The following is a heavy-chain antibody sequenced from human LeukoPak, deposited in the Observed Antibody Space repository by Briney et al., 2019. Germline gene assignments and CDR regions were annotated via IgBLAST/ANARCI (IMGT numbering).Heavy chain of an antibody. CDR3: ANHYCSGGSCINSFDY. J-gene: IGHJ4*02. D-gene: IGHD2-15*01. Sequence: PGGSLRLSCAASGFTFSSYAMSWVRQAPGKGLEWIGSIYYSGSTNYNPSLKSRVTLSVDTSKNQFSLKVSSVAAADTAVYYCANHYCSGGSCINSFDYWGQGTLVTVSS. V-gene: IGHV4-59*05. CDR2: IYYSGST. CDR1: GFTFSSYA.